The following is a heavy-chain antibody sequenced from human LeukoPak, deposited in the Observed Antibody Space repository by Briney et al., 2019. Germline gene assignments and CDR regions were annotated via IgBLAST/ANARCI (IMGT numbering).Heavy chain of an antibody. V-gene: IGHV3-21*01. CDR3: ATGDMTIEY. Sequence: GGSLRLSCAASGFIFSTYTMNWVRQAPGKGLEWVSPFSSSSNYIWYADSVKGRFTISRDNAKNSLYLQMNSLRAEDTAVYYCATGDMTIEYWGRGTLVTVSS. CDR2: FSSSSNYI. J-gene: IGHJ4*02. CDR1: GFIFSTYT. D-gene: IGHD4/OR15-4a*01.